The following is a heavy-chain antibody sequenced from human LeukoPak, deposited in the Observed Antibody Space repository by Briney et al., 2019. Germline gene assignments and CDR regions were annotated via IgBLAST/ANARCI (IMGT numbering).Heavy chain of an antibody. J-gene: IGHJ4*02. D-gene: IGHD1-26*01. CDR2: INPGGGST. CDR1: GYTFTSYY. V-gene: IGHV1-46*01. Sequence: ASVKVSCKASGYTFTSYYMHWVRQAPGQGLEWMGIINPGGGSTSYAQKFQGRVTMTRDTSTSTVYMELSSLRSEDTAVYYCAKAVDWEYYFDYWGQGTLVTVSS. CDR3: AKAVDWEYYFDY.